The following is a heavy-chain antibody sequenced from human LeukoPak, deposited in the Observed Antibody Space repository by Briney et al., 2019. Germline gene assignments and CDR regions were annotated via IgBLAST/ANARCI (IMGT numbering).Heavy chain of an antibody. CDR2: IIPIFGTT. D-gene: IGHD6-13*01. CDR3: ARVVGLTGYSSSWYSGYYYYMDV. J-gene: IGHJ6*03. CDR1: GGTFSSYA. V-gene: IGHV1-69*06. Sequence: GASVKVSCKASGGTFSSYAISWVRQAPGQGLEWMGGIIPIFGTTNYAQKFQDRVTITADKSTSTAYMELSSLRSEDTAEYYCARVVGLTGYSSSWYSGYYYYMDVWGKGTTVTVSS.